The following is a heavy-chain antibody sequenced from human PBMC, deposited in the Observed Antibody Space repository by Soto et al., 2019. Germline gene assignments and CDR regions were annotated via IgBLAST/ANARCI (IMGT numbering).Heavy chain of an antibody. D-gene: IGHD2-8*01. J-gene: IGHJ2*01. CDR1: GGSISGGVHS. CDR2: IFDSGST. CDR3: AREIMPLTNDWYFDL. Sequence: QVQLQESGPGLVKPSETLSLTCTVSGGSISGGVHSWSWIRQPPGKGLEWIGHIFDSGSTYYNPSLKSRLSISLDTSKNQFSMRLSSVTAADTAVYYCAREIMPLTNDWYFDLWGRGNLVTVSA. V-gene: IGHV4-30-4*01.